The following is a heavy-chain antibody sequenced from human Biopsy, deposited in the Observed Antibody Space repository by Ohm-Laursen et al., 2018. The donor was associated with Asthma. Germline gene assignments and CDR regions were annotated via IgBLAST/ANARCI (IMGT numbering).Heavy chain of an antibody. J-gene: IGHJ4*02. Sequence: SQTLSLTWTVSGVSIRSYYWTWIRQPPGKGLEWIGNIHYSGSTYSNPSLKSRVTISVDTSKNQFSLILSSVTAADTAVYYCARHDHRWDTYADFWGQGTLVTVSS. CDR1: GVSIRSYY. CDR3: ARHDHRWDTYADF. CDR2: IHYSGST. V-gene: IGHV4-59*08. D-gene: IGHD2-2*01.